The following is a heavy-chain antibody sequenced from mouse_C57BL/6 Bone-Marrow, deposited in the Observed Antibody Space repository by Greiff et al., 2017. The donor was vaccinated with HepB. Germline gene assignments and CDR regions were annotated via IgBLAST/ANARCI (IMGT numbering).Heavy chain of an antibody. CDR3: AREDYYGSSLFAY. V-gene: IGHV1-81*01. CDR1: GYTFTSYG. D-gene: IGHD1-1*01. Sequence: QVQLQQSGAELARPGASVKLSCKASGYTFTSYGISWVKQRTGQGLEWIGEIYPRSGNTYYNEKFKGKATLTADKSSSTAYMELRSLTSEDSAVYFWAREDYYGSSLFAYWGQGTLVTVSA. CDR2: IYPRSGNT. J-gene: IGHJ3*01.